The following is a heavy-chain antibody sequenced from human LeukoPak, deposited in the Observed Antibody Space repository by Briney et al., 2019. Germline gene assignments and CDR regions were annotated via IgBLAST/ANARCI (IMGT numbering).Heavy chain of an antibody. CDR1: GYTFTSYY. Sequence: ASVKVSCKASGYTFTSYYMHWVRQAPGQGLEWMGIINPSGGSTSYAQKLQGRVTMTTDTSTSTAYMELRSLRSDDTAVYYCARDAIIAVADPGIHWYFDLWGRGTLVTVSS. V-gene: IGHV1-46*01. CDR2: INPSGGST. D-gene: IGHD6-19*01. J-gene: IGHJ2*01. CDR3: ARDAIIAVADPGIHWYFDL.